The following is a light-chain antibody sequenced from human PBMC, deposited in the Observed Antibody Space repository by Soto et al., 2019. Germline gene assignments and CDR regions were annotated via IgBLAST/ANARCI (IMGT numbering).Light chain of an antibody. CDR2: GSS. CDR3: LQHNLFPRT. J-gene: IGKJ5*01. V-gene: IGKV1-17*01. Sequence: DVRMTQSPSSLSASAGDTVTITCRASQAIRNDLAWYQQKPGRAPKRLIYGSSSLQSGVPSRFSGSGSGTEFTLTISSLQPEDFGTYYCLQHNLFPRTFGQGTRLEI. CDR1: QAIRND.